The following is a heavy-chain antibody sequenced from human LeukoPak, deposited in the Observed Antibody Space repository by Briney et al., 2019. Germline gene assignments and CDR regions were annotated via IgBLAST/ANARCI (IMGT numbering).Heavy chain of an antibody. J-gene: IGHJ5*02. D-gene: IGHD4-17*01. CDR1: GYTFTVYY. Sequence: ASVKVSCKASGYTFTVYYSHWVRQAPGQGLEWMGRIIPGSGGTNYAQKFQGRVTMTRDTSINTAYMELSRLTSDDTAVYYCARENYGVPWGQGTLVTVSS. CDR3: ARENYGVP. V-gene: IGHV1-2*06. CDR2: IIPGSGGT.